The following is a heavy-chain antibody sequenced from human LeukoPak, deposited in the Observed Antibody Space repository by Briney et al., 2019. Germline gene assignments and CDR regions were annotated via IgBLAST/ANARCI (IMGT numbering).Heavy chain of an antibody. CDR3: ARVKQLERLYYYYYMDV. CDR2: ISSSGSTI. Sequence: GGSLRLSCAASGFTFSDYYMSWIRQAPGKGLEWVSYISSSGSTIYYADSVKGRFTISRDNAKNSLYLQMNSLRAEDTAVYHCARVKQLERLYYYYYMDVWGKGTTVTVSS. D-gene: IGHD1-1*01. CDR1: GFTFSDYY. V-gene: IGHV3-11*01. J-gene: IGHJ6*03.